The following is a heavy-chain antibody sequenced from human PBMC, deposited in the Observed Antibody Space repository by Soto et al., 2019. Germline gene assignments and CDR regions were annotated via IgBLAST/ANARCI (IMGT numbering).Heavy chain of an antibody. CDR2: ISAYHGNT. V-gene: IGHV1-18*01. J-gene: IGHJ5*02. CDR1: GYTFTSYG. CDR3: ARDRSKAWDGSGKGP. Sequence: GASVKVSCKASGYTFTSYGISWVRQAPGQGLEWMGWISAYHGNTNYAQKLQGRVTMTTDTSTSTAYMELRSLRSDDTAVYYCARDRSKAWDGSGKGPWGQGTLVTVSS. D-gene: IGHD3-10*01.